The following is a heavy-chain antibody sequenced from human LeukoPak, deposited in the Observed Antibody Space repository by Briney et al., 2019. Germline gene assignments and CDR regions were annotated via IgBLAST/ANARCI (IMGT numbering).Heavy chain of an antibody. CDR2: IKQDGSEK. CDR3: AKRIQSAMATGY. D-gene: IGHD5-18*01. Sequence: GGSLRLSCAASGFTFSSYWMSWVRQAPGKGLEWVANIKQDGSEKYYVDFVKGRFTVSRDNSKNTLYLQMNSLRAEDTAVYYCAKRIQSAMATGYWGQGTLVTVSS. CDR1: GFTFSSYW. V-gene: IGHV3-7*03. J-gene: IGHJ4*02.